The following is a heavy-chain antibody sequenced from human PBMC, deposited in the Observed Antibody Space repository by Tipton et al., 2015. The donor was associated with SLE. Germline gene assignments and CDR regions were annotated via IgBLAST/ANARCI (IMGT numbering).Heavy chain of an antibody. V-gene: IGHV3-23*01. CDR2: ISGSGGST. D-gene: IGHD6-6*01. Sequence: SLRLSCAASAFTFTDYYMSWIRQAPGKGLEWVSAISGSGGSTYYADSVKGRFTISRDNSKNTLYLQMNSLRAEDTAVYYCAKDTFGSSSSIVGYWGQGTLVTVSS. J-gene: IGHJ4*02. CDR1: AFTFTDYY. CDR3: AKDTFGSSSSIVGY.